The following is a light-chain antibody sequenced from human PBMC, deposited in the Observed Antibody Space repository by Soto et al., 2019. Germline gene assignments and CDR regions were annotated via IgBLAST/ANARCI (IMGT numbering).Light chain of an antibody. CDR1: SSNIGGNT. CDR3: AAWDDSLNGPV. V-gene: IGLV1-44*01. J-gene: IGLJ2*01. Sequence: QSVLTHPPSASGTPGQRVTISCSGSSSNIGGNTVNSYQQLPGTAPKPLIYSNNQRPSGVPDRFSGSKSGTSASLAISGLQSEDEADYYCAAWDDSLNGPVFGGGTKLTVL. CDR2: SNN.